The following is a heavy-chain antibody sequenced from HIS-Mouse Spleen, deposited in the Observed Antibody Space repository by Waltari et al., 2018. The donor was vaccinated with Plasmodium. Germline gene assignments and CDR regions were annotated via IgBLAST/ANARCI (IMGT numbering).Heavy chain of an antibody. CDR1: GGSFSGYY. Sequence: QVQLQQWGAGLLKPSETLSLTCAVYGGSFSGYYWSWIRQPPGKGLEWIGEIKPSGSTNYNPSLKSRVTISVDTSKNQFSLKLSSVTAADTAVYYCARAYYDFWSGYRFDYWGQGTLVTVSS. V-gene: IGHV4-34*01. CDR3: ARAYYDFWSGYRFDY. J-gene: IGHJ4*02. CDR2: IKPSGST. D-gene: IGHD3-3*01.